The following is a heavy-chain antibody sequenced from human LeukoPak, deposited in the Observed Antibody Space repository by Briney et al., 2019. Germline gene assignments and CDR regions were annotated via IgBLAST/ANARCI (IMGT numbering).Heavy chain of an antibody. J-gene: IGHJ5*02. CDR2: IIPIFGTA. D-gene: IGHD6-19*01. Sequence: GASVKVSCKASGGTFSSYAISWVRQAPGQGLEWMGGIIPIFGTANYAQKFQGRVTITADKSTSTAYMGLSSLRSEDTAVYYCARGQIIAVAGHNWFDPWGQGTLVTVSS. CDR1: GGTFSSYA. CDR3: ARGQIIAVAGHNWFDP. V-gene: IGHV1-69*06.